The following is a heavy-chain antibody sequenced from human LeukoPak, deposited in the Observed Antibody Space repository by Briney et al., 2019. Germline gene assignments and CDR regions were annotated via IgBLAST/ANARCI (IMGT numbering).Heavy chain of an antibody. CDR1: GGSISSGSYY. V-gene: IGHV4-61*02. J-gene: IGHJ4*02. CDR3: ARLDSGSWYRFDY. Sequence: SETLSLTCTVSGGSISSGSYYWTWIRQSAGKGLEWIGRIYSSGSTNYNPSLKSRVTISVDTSKNQFSLKLSSVTAADTAVYHCARLDSGSWYRFDYWGQGTLVTVSS. CDR2: IYSSGST. D-gene: IGHD6-13*01.